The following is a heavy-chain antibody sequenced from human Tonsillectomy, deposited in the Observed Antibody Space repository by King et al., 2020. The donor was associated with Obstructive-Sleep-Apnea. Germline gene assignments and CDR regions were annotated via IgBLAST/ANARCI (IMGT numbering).Heavy chain of an antibody. CDR3: VTDAGGSYPDWYFVL. CDR2: ISSSGTKI. Sequence: VQLVESGGGLVKPGGSLRLSCAASGFTLSDYYMSWIRQAPGKGLEWVSFISSSGTKIYYADSVKGRFTISRDNAKNSVFLQMNRLRAGDTAVYYCVTDAGGSYPDWYFVLWGRGTLVTVSS. CDR1: GFTLSDYY. D-gene: IGHD2-15*01. V-gene: IGHV3-11*01. J-gene: IGHJ2*01.